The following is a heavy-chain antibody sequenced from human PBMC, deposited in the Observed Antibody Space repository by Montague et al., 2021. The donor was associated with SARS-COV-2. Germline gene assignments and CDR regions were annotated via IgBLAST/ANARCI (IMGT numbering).Heavy chain of an antibody. D-gene: IGHD2-21*01. J-gene: IGHJ4*02. CDR3: ATGDRAFDF. CDR2: IYPSGNT. V-gene: IGHV4-4*07. Sequence: SETLSLTCTVSGGPISNWHWNWIRQAGGKGLEFIGRIYPSGNTNYSPSLKSRVTMSLDTSKNALSLRLTSMTDADTAVDYCATGDRAFDFWGQGTLVTVSS. CDR1: GGPISNWH.